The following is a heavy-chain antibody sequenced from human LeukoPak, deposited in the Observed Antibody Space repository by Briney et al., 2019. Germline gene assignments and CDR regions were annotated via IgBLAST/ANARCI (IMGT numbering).Heavy chain of an antibody. V-gene: IGHV3-73*01. Sequence: PGGSLRLSCAASGFTFSSYAMSWVRQASGKGLEWVGRIRSKANSYATAYAASVKGRFTISRDDSKNTAYLQMNSLKTEDTAAYYCTRPHDYGAHWGQGTLVTVSS. CDR1: GFTFSSYA. J-gene: IGHJ4*02. CDR2: IRSKANSYAT. D-gene: IGHD4-17*01. CDR3: TRPHDYGAH.